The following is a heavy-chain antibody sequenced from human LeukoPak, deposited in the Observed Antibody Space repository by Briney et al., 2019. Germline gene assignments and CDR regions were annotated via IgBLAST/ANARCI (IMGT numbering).Heavy chain of an antibody. CDR3: AKFLSRYGSSWPMDY. D-gene: IGHD6-13*01. CDR1: GFTFSSYA. CDR2: ISGSGGST. V-gene: IGHV3-23*01. J-gene: IGHJ4*02. Sequence: GGSLRLSCAASGFTFSSYAMSWVRQAPGKGLEGVSAISGSGGSTYYADSVKGRFTISRDNSKNTLYLQMNSLRAEDTAVYYCAKFLSRYGSSWPMDYWGQGTLVTVSS.